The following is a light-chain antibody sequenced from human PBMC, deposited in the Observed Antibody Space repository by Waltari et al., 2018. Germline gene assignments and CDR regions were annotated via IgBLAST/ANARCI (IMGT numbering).Light chain of an antibody. Sequence: QSPSFLSASVGDRVTITCRASQGISSYLAWYQQKPGKAPKLLIYAASTLQSGVPSRFSGSGSGTEFTLTISSLQPEDFGLYYCQQYNNWPPLTFGGGTKVEIK. J-gene: IGKJ4*01. CDR1: QGISSY. V-gene: IGKV1-9*01. CDR2: AAS. CDR3: QQYNNWPPLT.